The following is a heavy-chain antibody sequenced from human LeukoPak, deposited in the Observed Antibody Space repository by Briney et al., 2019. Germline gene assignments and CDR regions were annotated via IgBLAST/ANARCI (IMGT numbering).Heavy chain of an antibody. CDR3: AKEGSLAVAGYADYFQD. D-gene: IGHD6-19*01. Sequence: GGSLRLSCAASGFTFSSYAMNWVRQAPGKGLEWVSAIDSGGSTYYVDSVKGRFTISRDNSKNTLYLKMNSLRAEDTALYYCAKEGSLAVAGYADYFQDWGQGTLVTVSS. CDR1: GFTFSSYA. V-gene: IGHV3-23*01. J-gene: IGHJ1*01. CDR2: IDSGGST.